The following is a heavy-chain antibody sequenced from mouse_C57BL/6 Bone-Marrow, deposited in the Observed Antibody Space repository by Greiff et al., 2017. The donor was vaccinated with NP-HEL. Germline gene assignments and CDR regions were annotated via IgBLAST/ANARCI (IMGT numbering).Heavy chain of an antibody. V-gene: IGHV3-1*01. Sequence: EVQGVESGPGMVKPSQSLSLTCTVTGYSITSGYDWHWIRHFPGNKLEWMGYISYSGSTNYNPSLKSRISITHDTSKNHFFLKLNSVTTEDTATYYCARAAYYSNYPSWFAYWGQGTLVTVSA. CDR2: ISYSGST. J-gene: IGHJ3*01. D-gene: IGHD2-5*01. CDR1: GYSITSGYD. CDR3: ARAAYYSNYPSWFAY.